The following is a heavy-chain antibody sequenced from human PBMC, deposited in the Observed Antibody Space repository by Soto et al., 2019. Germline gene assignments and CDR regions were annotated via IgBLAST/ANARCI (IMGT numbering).Heavy chain of an antibody. D-gene: IGHD5-18*01. CDR3: ARLVWSYGTWFDP. CDR1: GGSISGYY. Sequence: SETLSLTCTVAGGSISGYYRSWIRQPPGKGLEWIGYIYYSGSTNYNPSLKSRVTISVDTSKNQFSLKLSSVTAADTAVYYCARLVWSYGTWFDPWGQGTLVTVSS. CDR2: IYYSGST. V-gene: IGHV4-59*08. J-gene: IGHJ5*02.